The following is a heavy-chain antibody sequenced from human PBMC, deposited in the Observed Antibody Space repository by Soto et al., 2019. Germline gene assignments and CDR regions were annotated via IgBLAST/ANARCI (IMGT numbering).Heavy chain of an antibody. D-gene: IGHD2-2*01. J-gene: IGHJ2*01. CDR3: AHRDCSKTRGYDWYFDL. CDR1: GFSLSTRGVG. CDR2: IYWDDDQ. Sequence: QITLKESGPTLVKPTQTLTLTCTFSGFSLSTRGVGVGWIRQPPGKALKWLALIYWDDDQRYSPSLKSRLTIDKENYQNPGVLTMNNMDHFGTATYCCAHRDCSKTRGYDWYFDLWGRGTLVTVSS. V-gene: IGHV2-5*02.